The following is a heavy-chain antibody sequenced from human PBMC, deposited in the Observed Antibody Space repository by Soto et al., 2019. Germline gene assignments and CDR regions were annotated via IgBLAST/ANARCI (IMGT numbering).Heavy chain of an antibody. CDR1: GFTFSSYE. Sequence: PGGSLRLSCAASGFTFSSYEMNWVRQAPGKGLEWVSYISSSGSTIYYADSVKGRFNISRDNAKNSLYLQMNSLRAEDTAVYYCASRAGLRDRRTIDYWGQGTLVTVSS. CDR3: ASRAGLRDRRTIDY. J-gene: IGHJ4*02. CDR2: ISSSGSTI. V-gene: IGHV3-48*03. D-gene: IGHD4-17*01.